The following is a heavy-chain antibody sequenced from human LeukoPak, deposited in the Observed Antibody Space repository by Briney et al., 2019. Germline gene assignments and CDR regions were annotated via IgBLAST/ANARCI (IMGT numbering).Heavy chain of an antibody. V-gene: IGHV4-39*02. CDR3: AREEASAGDY. J-gene: IGHJ4*02. CDR1: VGSISSRSHY. D-gene: IGHD6-13*01. CDR2: IYYDGGT. Sequence: SETLSLTCTVSVGSISSRSHYWAWIRQPPGKGLEWIGSIYYDGGTFYSPSLESRVTISVDTSRNQFSLKLTSVTVADTAVYYCAREEASAGDYWGQGTLVTVSS.